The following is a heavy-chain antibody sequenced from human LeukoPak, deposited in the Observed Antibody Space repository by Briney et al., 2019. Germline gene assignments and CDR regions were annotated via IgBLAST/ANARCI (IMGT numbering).Heavy chain of an antibody. Sequence: GASVKVSCKASGGTFSSYAISWVRQAPGQGLEWMGGIIPIFGTANYAQKFQGRVTITADESTSTAYMELSSLRSEDTAVYYCARDGLGYCSGGSCYRAYYFDYWGQGTLVTVSS. V-gene: IGHV1-69*13. CDR3: ARDGLGYCSGGSCYRAYYFDY. CDR2: IIPIFGTA. CDR1: GGTFSSYA. D-gene: IGHD2-15*01. J-gene: IGHJ4*02.